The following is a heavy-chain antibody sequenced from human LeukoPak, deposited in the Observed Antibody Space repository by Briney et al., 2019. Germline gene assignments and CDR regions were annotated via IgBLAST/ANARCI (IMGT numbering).Heavy chain of an antibody. J-gene: IGHJ3*02. CDR1: GFTLRSYA. CDR2: ISSSGDYT. Sequence: GGSLRLSCAASGFTLRSYAMTWVRQAPGKGLEWVSGISSSGDYTYYADSVKGRFTISRDNSKNTLYLQMGSLRAEDTAVYYCAKAGFSGSYYGGYAFDIWGQGTMVTVSS. D-gene: IGHD3-10*01. V-gene: IGHV3-23*01. CDR3: AKAGFSGSYYGGYAFDI.